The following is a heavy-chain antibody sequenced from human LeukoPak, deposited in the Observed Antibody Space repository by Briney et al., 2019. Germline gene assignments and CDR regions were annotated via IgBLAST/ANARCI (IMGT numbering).Heavy chain of an antibody. Sequence: GGSLRLSCTTSGFTFSSYAMNWVRQAPGKGLEWVSAISGSDDSAYYADSVKGRFTISRDKSKNTLYLQMHSLRAEDTAVYYCAKPYYYDSSDAFDIWGQGTMVTVSS. CDR2: ISGSDDSA. CDR1: GFTFSSYA. D-gene: IGHD3-22*01. J-gene: IGHJ3*02. CDR3: AKPYYYDSSDAFDI. V-gene: IGHV3-23*01.